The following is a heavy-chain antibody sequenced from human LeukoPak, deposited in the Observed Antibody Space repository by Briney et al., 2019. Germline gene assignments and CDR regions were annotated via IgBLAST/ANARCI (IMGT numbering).Heavy chain of an antibody. V-gene: IGHV4-39*01. CDR2: IYHSGST. CDR3: ARASRYYHMLTGYYLSAFDY. CDR1: GGSISNSDYY. J-gene: IGHJ4*02. D-gene: IGHD3-9*01. Sequence: SEALSLTCTVSGGSISNSDYYWGWIRQPPGKGLEWIGSIYHSGSTYYNPSLKSRVTISVDTSKKQFSLKLSSVTAADTAVCYCARASRYYHMLTGYYLSAFDYWGQGTLVTVSS.